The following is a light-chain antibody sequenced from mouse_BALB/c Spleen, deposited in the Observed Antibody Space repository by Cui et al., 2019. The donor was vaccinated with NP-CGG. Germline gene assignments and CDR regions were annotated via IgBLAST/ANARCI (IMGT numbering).Light chain of an antibody. CDR3: ALWYSNHWV. CDR2: GTN. CDR1: TGAVTTSNY. J-gene: IGLJ1*01. V-gene: IGLV1*01. Sequence: AVLTQESGLTTSPGETVTLTCRSSTGAVTTSNYANWVQEKPDHLFTGLIGGTNNRAPGVPARFSGSLIGDKAALTITGAQTEDETIYFCALWYSNHWVFGGGTKLTVL.